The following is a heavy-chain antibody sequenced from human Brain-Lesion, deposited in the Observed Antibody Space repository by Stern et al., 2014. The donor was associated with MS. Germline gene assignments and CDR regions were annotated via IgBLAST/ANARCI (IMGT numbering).Heavy chain of an antibody. CDR2: IFNSGST. CDR3: ARGRVVPGFQYYATDV. Sequence: QVQLVESGPGLVKPSQTLSLSCTVSGGSISSGGYYWSWIRQPAGKGLEWIGRIFNSGSTRYNPSLKSRVTISIDPSKTQFSLRLTSRTAADTAVYYCARGRVVPGFQYYATDVWGQGTTVIVSS. V-gene: IGHV4-61*02. CDR1: GGSISSGGYY. D-gene: IGHD2-2*01. J-gene: IGHJ6*02.